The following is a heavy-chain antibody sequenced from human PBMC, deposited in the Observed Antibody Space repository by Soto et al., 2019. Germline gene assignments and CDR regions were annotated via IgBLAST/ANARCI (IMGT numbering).Heavy chain of an antibody. Sequence: EVQLVESGGGLVKPGGSLRLSCEASGFTFSNAWMSWVRQAPGKGLEWVGRIKSKTDGGTTDYAAPVKGRFTISRDDSKNTLYLQMNSLKTEDTAVYYCTTGYYGDYDFDYWGQGTLVTVSS. D-gene: IGHD4-17*01. CDR2: IKSKTDGGTT. CDR3: TTGYYGDYDFDY. CDR1: GFTFSNAW. J-gene: IGHJ4*02. V-gene: IGHV3-15*01.